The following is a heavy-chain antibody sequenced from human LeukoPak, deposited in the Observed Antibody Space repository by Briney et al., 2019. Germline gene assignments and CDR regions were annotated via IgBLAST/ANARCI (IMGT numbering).Heavy chain of an antibody. CDR3: AKVLWFGELLSVGPVDY. J-gene: IGHJ4*02. CDR1: GFTFSSYS. V-gene: IGHV3-21*04. D-gene: IGHD3-10*01. Sequence: PGGSLRLSCAASGFTFSSYSMNWVRQAPGKGLEWVSSISSSSSYIYYADSVKGRFTISRDNSKNTLYLQMNSLRAEDTAVYYCAKVLWFGELLSVGPVDYWGQGTLVTVSS. CDR2: ISSSSSYI.